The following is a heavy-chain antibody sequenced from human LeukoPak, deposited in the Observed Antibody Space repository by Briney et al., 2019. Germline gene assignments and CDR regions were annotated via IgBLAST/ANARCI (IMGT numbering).Heavy chain of an antibody. J-gene: IGHJ3*02. V-gene: IGHV4-59*08. CDR1: GGSISSYY. D-gene: IGHD3-10*01. CDR2: IYYSGST. CDR3: ARLSFWGPMVRDRDAFDI. Sequence: PSETLSLTCTVSGGSISSYYWSWIRQPPGKGLEWIGYIYYSGSTNYNPSLKSRVTISVGTSKNQFSLKLSSVTAADTAVYYCARLSFWGPMVRDRDAFDIWGQGTMVTVSS.